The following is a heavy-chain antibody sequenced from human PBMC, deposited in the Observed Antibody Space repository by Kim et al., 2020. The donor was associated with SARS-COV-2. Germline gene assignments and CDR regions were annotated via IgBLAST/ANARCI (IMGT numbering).Heavy chain of an antibody. Sequence: KIRVTISVDTSKNQFSLKLSSVTAADTAVYYCARHSRITIFGVVIIGYFDYWGQGTLVTVSS. J-gene: IGHJ4*02. CDR3: ARHSRITIFGVVIIGYFDY. V-gene: IGHV4-39*01. D-gene: IGHD3-3*01.